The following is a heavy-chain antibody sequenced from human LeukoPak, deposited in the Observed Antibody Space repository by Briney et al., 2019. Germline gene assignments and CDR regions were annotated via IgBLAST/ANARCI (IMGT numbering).Heavy chain of an antibody. J-gene: IGHJ6*03. CDR2: IYYSGST. Sequence: SETLSLTCIVSGGSISSYYWSWIRQPPGKGLEWIGYIYYSGSTNYNPSLKSRVTISVDTSKNQFSLKLSSVTAADTAVYYCARDPGGYYYMDVWGKGTTVTVSS. CDR1: GGSISSYY. D-gene: IGHD3-16*01. CDR3: ARDPGGYYYMDV. V-gene: IGHV4-59*01.